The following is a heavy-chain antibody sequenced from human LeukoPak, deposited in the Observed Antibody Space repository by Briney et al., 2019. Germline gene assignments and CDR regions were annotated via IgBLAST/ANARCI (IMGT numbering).Heavy chain of an antibody. V-gene: IGHV1-69*01. Sequence: SVKLSCKASGGTFSSYAISWVRQAPGQGLEWMGGIIPIFGTANYAQKFQSRVTITADESRSTAYMEVSSLRSEDTAVYYCARETKGGYSGYDWGSLAFDIWGQGTMVTVSS. CDR3: ARETKGGYSGYDWGSLAFDI. D-gene: IGHD5-12*01. CDR2: IIPIFGTA. J-gene: IGHJ3*02. CDR1: GGTFSSYA.